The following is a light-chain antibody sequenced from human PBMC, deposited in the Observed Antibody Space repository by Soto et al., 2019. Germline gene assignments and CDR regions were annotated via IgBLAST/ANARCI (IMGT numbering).Light chain of an antibody. V-gene: IGLV2-14*01. CDR2: DVS. Sequence: QSALTQPASVSGSPGQAITISCTGTSSDVGDYNYVSWYQQHPGKAPKLMIYDVSNRPSGVSNRFSGSKSGNTASLTTSGLQAKDEADYSCSSYTRRSPCVFGTGTKLTVL. CDR3: SSYTRRSPCV. CDR1: SSDVGDYNY. J-gene: IGLJ1*01.